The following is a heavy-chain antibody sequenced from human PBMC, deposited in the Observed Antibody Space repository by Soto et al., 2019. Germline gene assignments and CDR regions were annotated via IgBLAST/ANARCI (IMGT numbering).Heavy chain of an antibody. J-gene: IGHJ3*02. CDR3: ATGDIVVVQDDAFDI. V-gene: IGHV1-24*01. CDR1: GYTLTELS. D-gene: IGHD2-2*01. CDR2: FDPEDGET. Sequence: ASVKVSCKVSGYTLTELSMHWVRQAPGKGLEWMGGFDPEDGETIYAQKFQGRVTMTEDTSTDTAYMELSSLRSEDTAVYYCATGDIVVVQDDAFDIWGQGKMATVSS.